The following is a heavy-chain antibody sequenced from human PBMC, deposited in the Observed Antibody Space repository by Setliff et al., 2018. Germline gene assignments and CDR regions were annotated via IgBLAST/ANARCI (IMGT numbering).Heavy chain of an antibody. CDR3: ARDFMTVTTSDY. CDR1: GFTFNNYW. CDR2: LSSDGSVT. V-gene: IGHV3-74*01. J-gene: IGHJ4*02. D-gene: IGHD4-17*01. Sequence: TVGSLRLSCAASGFTFNNYWMHWVRQAPGKGLVWVSGLSSDGSVTVYADSVKGRFTISRDNARNILFLQMNSLRVEDTAMYYCARDFMTVTTSDYWGPGTLVTVSS.